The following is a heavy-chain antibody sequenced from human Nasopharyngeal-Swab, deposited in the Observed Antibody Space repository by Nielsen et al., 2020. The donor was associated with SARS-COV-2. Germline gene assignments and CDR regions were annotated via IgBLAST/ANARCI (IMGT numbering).Heavy chain of an antibody. CDR2: IYYSGST. J-gene: IGHJ5*02. D-gene: IGHD5-12*01. Sequence: RQAPGKGLEWIAYIYYSGSTNYNPSLKSRVTISVDTSKNQFSLKLSSVTAADTAVYYCAREYSGYDRWFDPWGQGTLVTVSS. V-gene: IGHV4-59*12. CDR3: AREYSGYDRWFDP.